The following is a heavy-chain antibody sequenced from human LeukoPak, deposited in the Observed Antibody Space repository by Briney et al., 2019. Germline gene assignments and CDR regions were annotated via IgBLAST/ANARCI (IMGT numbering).Heavy chain of an antibody. J-gene: IGHJ3*02. V-gene: IGHV4-59*08. Sequence: SETPSLTCTVSGGSISSYYWTWIRQPPGKGLEWIGYIYYSGSTNCNPSLKSRVTISVDTSKNQFSLKLSSVTAADTAVYYCARREGDAFDIWGQGTMVTVSS. D-gene: IGHD1-26*01. CDR2: IYYSGST. CDR1: GGSISSYY. CDR3: ARREGDAFDI.